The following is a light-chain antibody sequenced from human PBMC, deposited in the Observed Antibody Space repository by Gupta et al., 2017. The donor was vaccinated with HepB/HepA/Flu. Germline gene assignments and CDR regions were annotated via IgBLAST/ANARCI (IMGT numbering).Light chain of an antibody. J-gene: IGKJ1*01. CDR2: GAS. V-gene: IGKV3-15*01. CDR1: QSVSSN. Sequence: EIVLPQSPATLSVSPGERATLSCRASQSVSSNLAWYQQKPGQAPRLLIYGASTRDTGIPARFSGSGSGTEFTLTISSLQSEDFAVYYCQQYNNWPRTFGQGTKVEIK. CDR3: QQYNNWPRT.